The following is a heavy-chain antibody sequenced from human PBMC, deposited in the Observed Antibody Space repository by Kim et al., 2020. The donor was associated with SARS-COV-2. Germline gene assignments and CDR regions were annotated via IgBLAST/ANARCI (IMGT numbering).Heavy chain of an antibody. J-gene: IGHJ5*02. V-gene: IGHV3-33*05. Sequence: GGSLRLSCAASGFTFSSYGMHWVRQAPGKGLEWVAVISYDGSNKYYADSVKGRFTISRDNSKNTLYLQMNSLRAEDTAVYYCARGPLLWFGGNWFDPWGQGTLVTVSS. D-gene: IGHD3-10*01. CDR1: GFTFSSYG. CDR3: ARGPLLWFGGNWFDP. CDR2: ISYDGSNK.